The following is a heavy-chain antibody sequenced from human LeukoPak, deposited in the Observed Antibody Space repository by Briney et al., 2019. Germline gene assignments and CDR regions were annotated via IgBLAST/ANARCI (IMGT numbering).Heavy chain of an antibody. CDR2: IYYSGST. D-gene: IGHD5-18*01. J-gene: IGHJ6*03. V-gene: IGHV4-59*01. CDR1: GGSISSYY. CDR3: ARGPLYSYGYYYYYYMDV. Sequence: SETLSLTCTVSGGSISSYYWSWIRQPRGKGLEWIGYIYYSGSTNYNPSLKSRVTISVDTSKNQFSLKLSSVTAADTAVYYCARGPLYSYGYYYYYYMDVWGKGTTVTVSS.